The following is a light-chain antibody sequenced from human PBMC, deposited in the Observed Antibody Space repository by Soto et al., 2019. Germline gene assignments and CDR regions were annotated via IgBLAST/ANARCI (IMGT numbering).Light chain of an antibody. CDR3: QQSYSTPQT. CDR1: QSISSY. V-gene: IGKV1-39*01. Sequence: DIPMTQSPSSLSASVGDRVTITCRASQSISSYLNWYQQKPGKAPKLLIYAASILQSGVPSRFSGSGSGTDFTLTISSLQPEDFATYYCQQSYSTPQTFGQGTKVEIK. CDR2: AAS. J-gene: IGKJ1*01.